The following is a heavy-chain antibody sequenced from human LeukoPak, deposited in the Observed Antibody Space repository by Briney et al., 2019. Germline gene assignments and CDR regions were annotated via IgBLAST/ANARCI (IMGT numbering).Heavy chain of an antibody. Sequence: GASVKVSCKASGYTFTSYYIHWVRQAPGQGLEWMGIINPSGGSTSYAQKFQGRVTMTRDMSTSTVYMELSSLRSEDTAVYYCARERFGSYYDSSGFFDYWGQGTLVTVSS. J-gene: IGHJ4*02. CDR1: GYTFTSYY. D-gene: IGHD3-22*01. CDR3: ARERFGSYYDSSGFFDY. CDR2: INPSGGST. V-gene: IGHV1-46*01.